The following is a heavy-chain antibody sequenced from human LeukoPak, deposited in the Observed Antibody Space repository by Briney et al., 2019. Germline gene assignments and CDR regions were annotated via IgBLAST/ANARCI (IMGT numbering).Heavy chain of an antibody. D-gene: IGHD3-22*01. J-gene: IGHJ4*02. CDR1: GFTFSSYG. CDR2: ISYDGSNK. Sequence: GGSLRLSCAASGFTFSSYGIHWVRQAPGKGLEWVVVISYDGSNKYYAVSVKGRFTICRDNSKHPLYLQMNSLRAEDTAVYYCAKGRYDSSGYYSDYWGQGTLVTVSS. CDR3: AKGRYDSSGYYSDY. V-gene: IGHV3-30*18.